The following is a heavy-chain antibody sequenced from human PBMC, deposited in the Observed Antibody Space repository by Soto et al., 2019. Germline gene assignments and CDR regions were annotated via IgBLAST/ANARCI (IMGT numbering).Heavy chain of an antibody. D-gene: IGHD2-2*01. J-gene: IGHJ5*02. V-gene: IGHV4-30-4*01. CDR3: ARVTFCSSTRCYSYNWFDP. Sequence: LSLTCTVSTASITRGEYYWGWIRQPPGNGVEWIGYIYATGSTYYNPSLKSRLTISIDTSKNQFSLELNSVTTADTAVYYCARVTFCSSTRCYSYNWFDPWGQGTLVTVSS. CDR1: TASITRGEYY. CDR2: IYATGST.